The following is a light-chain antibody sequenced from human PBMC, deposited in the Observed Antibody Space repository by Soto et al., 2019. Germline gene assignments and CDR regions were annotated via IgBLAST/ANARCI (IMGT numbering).Light chain of an antibody. CDR2: ETN. Sequence: QSVLTQPPSVSAVPGQKVTISCSGSSSDIGNNYVCWYQQVSGRAPKLLIYETNKRLSGISDRFSGSKSGTSATLAITGLQTGDEADYYFGTWDSSLRADVFGTGTKLTVL. CDR3: GTWDSSLRADV. V-gene: IGLV1-51*02. J-gene: IGLJ1*01. CDR1: SSDIGNNY.